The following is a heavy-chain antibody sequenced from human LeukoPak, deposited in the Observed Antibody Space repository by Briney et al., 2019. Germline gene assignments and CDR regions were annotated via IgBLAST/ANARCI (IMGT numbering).Heavy chain of an antibody. J-gene: IGHJ3*02. V-gene: IGHV3-30-3*01. D-gene: IGHD4-11*01. CDR3: ARDNWRDYLADALDI. CDR1: GFTFSSYA. CDR2: ISYDGSNK. Sequence: GGSLRLSCAASGFTFSSYAVHWVRQAPGKGLDWVASISYDGSNKYYADSVKGRFTISRDSSKNTLYLQMNSLGAEDTALYYCARDNWRDYLADALDIWGQGTMVTVSS.